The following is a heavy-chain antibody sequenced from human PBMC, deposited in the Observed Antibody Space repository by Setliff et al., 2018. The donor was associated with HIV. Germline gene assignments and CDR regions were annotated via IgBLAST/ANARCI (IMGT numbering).Heavy chain of an antibody. D-gene: IGHD3-22*01. CDR1: GYTFTSYA. J-gene: IGHJ4*02. CDR3: ARESNTYYYDSSGYYYDY. CDR2: INAGNGNT. V-gene: IGHV1-3*01. Sequence: GASVKVSCKASGYTFTSYAMHWVRQAPGQRLEWTGWINAGNGNTKYSQKFQGRVTITRDTSASTAYMELSSLRSEDTAVYYCARESNTYYYDSSGYYYDYWGQGTLVTVSS.